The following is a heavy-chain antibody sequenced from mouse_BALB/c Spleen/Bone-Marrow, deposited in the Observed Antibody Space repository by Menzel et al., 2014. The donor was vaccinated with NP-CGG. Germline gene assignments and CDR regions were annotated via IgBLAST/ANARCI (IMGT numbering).Heavy chain of an antibody. D-gene: IGHD1-1*01. V-gene: IGHV14-3*02. CDR3: ARYYYGFYFYY. J-gene: IGHJ2*01. CDR1: GFNIRDTY. Sequence: EVQVVESGAELVKPGASVKLSCTASGFNIRDTYMHWVKQRPEQGLEWIGRIDPANGNTKYDPKFQGKATITADTSSNPAYLQLSSLTSGDTAVYYCARYYYGFYFYYWGQGTTLTVSS. CDR2: IDPANGNT.